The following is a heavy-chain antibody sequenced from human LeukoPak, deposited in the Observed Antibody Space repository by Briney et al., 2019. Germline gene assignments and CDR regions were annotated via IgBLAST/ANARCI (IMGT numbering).Heavy chain of an antibody. CDR2: IYYRGST. V-gene: IGHV4-39*02. D-gene: IGHD5-24*01. CDR3: ARPRRDGYIDAFDI. Sequence: SETLSLTXTVSGGSISSSSYYWGWIGQPPGQGLQWIGSIYYRGSTYYHPSIKSRLTVSVDTSKNHFSLKLSSVTAADTAVYYCARPRRDGYIDAFDIWGQGTMVTVSP. CDR1: GGSISSSSYY. J-gene: IGHJ3*02.